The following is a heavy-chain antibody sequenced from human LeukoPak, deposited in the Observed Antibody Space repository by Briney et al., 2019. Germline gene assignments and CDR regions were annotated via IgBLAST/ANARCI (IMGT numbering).Heavy chain of an antibody. CDR1: GFSLTTGGVA. D-gene: IGHD5-24*01. V-gene: IGHV2-5*01. CDR2: IYGNDDK. CDR3: AHRQMSTFDY. Sequence: SGPTLVKPTQPLTFTCTFSGFSLTTGGVAVAWIRQPPAKALEWHAVIYGNDDKCYSPSLMSRLIITKDTSKNQVVLTMTNMDPADTATYFCAHRQMSTFDYWGQGTLVTVSS. J-gene: IGHJ4*02.